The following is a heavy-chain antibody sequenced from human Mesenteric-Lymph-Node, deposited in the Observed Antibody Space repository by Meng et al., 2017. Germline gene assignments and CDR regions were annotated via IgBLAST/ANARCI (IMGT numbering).Heavy chain of an antibody. CDR2: IIPIFGTA. CDR1: GGTFSSYA. V-gene: IGHV1-69*06. J-gene: IGHJ4*02. D-gene: IGHD5-18*01. Sequence: SVKVSCKASGGTFSSYAISWVGQAPGQGLEWMGGIIPIFGTANYAQKFQGRVTITADKSTSTAYMELSSLRSEDTAVYYCASTYEEDTAMVLGYWGQGTLVTVSS. CDR3: ASTYEEDTAMVLGY.